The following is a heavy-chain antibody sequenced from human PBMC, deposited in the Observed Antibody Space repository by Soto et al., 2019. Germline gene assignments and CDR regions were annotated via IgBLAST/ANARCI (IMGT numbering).Heavy chain of an antibody. Sequence: QVQLVQSGAEVKKPGASVKVSCKASGYTFTSYGISWVRQAPGQGLEWMGWISAYNGNTNYAQKLQGRVTMTTDTPTRTAYMELRSLRSDDTAVYYCASLNCSGGSCYSPLDYWGQGTLVTVSS. CDR2: ISAYNGNT. CDR1: GYTFTSYG. V-gene: IGHV1-18*01. CDR3: ASLNCSGGSCYSPLDY. J-gene: IGHJ4*02. D-gene: IGHD2-15*01.